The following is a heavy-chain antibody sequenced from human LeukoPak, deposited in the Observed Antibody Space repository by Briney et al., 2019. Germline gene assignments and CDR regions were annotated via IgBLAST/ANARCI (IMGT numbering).Heavy chain of an antibody. D-gene: IGHD2-2*01. CDR3: ARDLSSTSAYAMDV. Sequence: PGGSLRLSCAVSGFTFSSYWMNWVRQAPGKGREWVANIKQDGGAIYYVDSVKGRFTVSRDNAKNSLYLQMNSLRAEDTAVYYCARDLSSTSAYAMDVWGQGTTVTVSS. V-gene: IGHV3-7*05. J-gene: IGHJ6*02. CDR2: IKQDGGAI. CDR1: GFTFSSYW.